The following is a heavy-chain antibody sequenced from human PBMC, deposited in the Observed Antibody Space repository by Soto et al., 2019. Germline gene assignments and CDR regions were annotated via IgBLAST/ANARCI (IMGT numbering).Heavy chain of an antibody. CDR2: ISASRTYI. CDR3: VRDIWNDDPGFDY. Sequence: EVQLVESGGGLVKPGGSLRLSCAASGFTFSSYSMNWVRQAPGKGLEWVSSISASRTYIYYADSVRGRFTISRDNAENSLYLQMNSLRAEDTAVYYCVRDIWNDDPGFDYWGQGTLVTVSS. J-gene: IGHJ4*02. D-gene: IGHD1-1*01. CDR1: GFTFSSYS. V-gene: IGHV3-21*01.